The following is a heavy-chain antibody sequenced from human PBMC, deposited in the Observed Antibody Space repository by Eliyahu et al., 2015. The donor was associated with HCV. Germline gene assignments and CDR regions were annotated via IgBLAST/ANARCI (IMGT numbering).Heavy chain of an antibody. CDR3: ARGLGQLWLKVGWYFDY. J-gene: IGHJ4*02. Sequence: QVQLQQWGAGLLKPSETLSLTCAVYXXSXXGXYWSWLRQPPGKGLEWIGEINHSGSTNYNPSLKSRVTISVDTSKNQFSLKLSSVTAADTAVYYCARGLGQLWLKVGWYFDYWGQGTLVTVSS. CDR2: INHSGST. D-gene: IGHD5-18*01. V-gene: IGHV4-34*01. CDR1: XXSXXGXY.